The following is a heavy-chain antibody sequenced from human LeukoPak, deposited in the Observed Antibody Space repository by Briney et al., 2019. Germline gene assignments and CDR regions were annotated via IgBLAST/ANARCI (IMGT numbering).Heavy chain of an antibody. Sequence: ASVKVSCKASGGTFSNYAISWMQQAPGQGPEWMGGIIPSFGTANYAQKFEGRVNITADESTNIAYMELRSLRSEDAAVYYCAKGGYCSGGTCYIRGFDPWGQGTLVTVSS. CDR2: IIPSFGTA. CDR1: GGTFSNYA. D-gene: IGHD2-15*01. CDR3: AKGGYCSGGTCYIRGFDP. J-gene: IGHJ5*02. V-gene: IGHV1-69*13.